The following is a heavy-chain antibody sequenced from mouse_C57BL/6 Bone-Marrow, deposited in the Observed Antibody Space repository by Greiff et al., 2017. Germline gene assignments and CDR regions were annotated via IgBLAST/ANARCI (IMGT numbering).Heavy chain of an antibody. Sequence: EVKLMESGGDLLTPGGSLTLSCAASGFTFSSSGRSWVRQTPDKRLAWVATISSGGSYTYYPDSVKGRFTIFRYIAKNPLYLQMRSLEPADTAMSDCAGLVAAMDDGGQRTSVTAFS. J-gene: IGHJ4*01. CDR2: ISSGGSYT. V-gene: IGHV5-6*01. D-gene: IGHD1-3*01. CDR3: AGLVAAMDD. CDR1: GFTFSSSG.